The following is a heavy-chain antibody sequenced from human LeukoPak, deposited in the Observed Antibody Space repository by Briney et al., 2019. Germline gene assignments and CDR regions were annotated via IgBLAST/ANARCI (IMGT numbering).Heavy chain of an antibody. CDR3: AREYYYDSSGYYHFDY. D-gene: IGHD3-22*01. CDR1: GFSFSSYE. V-gene: IGHV3-48*03. J-gene: IGHJ4*02. Sequence: RPGGSLRLSCAASGFSFSSYEMNWVRQAPGKGLEWVSYISSSGSTIYYADSVKGRFTISRDNAKNSLYLQMNSLRAEDTAVYYCAREYYYDSSGYYHFDYWGQGTLVTVSS. CDR2: ISSSGSTI.